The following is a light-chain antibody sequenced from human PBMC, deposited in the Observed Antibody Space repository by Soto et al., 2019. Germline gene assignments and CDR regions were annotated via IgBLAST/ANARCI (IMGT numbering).Light chain of an antibody. CDR2: KAS. J-gene: IGKJ1*01. CDR1: QSIGTW. CDR3: QQYNSYSRT. V-gene: IGKV1-5*03. Sequence: DIQMTQSPSTLSASVGDRVTITCRASQSIGTWLAWYQQKPGKAPKLLIYKASNLESGVPSRISGSGSGTEFTLTISSLQPDDFATYYCQQYNSYSRTFGQGTKVDIK.